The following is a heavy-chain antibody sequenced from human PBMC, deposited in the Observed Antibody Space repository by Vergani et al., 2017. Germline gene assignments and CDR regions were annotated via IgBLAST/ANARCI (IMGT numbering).Heavy chain of an antibody. V-gene: IGHV1-2*02. Sequence: QVQLVQSGAEVKKPGASVKVSCKASGYTFSDYFMHWVRQAPGQGLEWMGWINPNSGDTNYAQKVQGRVTITRDTSIGTAYIELSNLNADDTAVYYGARGGTSSNRDYFDYWGQGTLVTVSS. D-gene: IGHD1-14*01. CDR2: INPNSGDT. CDR3: ARGGTSSNRDYFDY. CDR1: GYTFSDYF. J-gene: IGHJ4*02.